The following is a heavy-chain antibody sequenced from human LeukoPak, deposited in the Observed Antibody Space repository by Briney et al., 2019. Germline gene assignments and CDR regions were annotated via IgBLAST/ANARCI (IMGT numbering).Heavy chain of an antibody. D-gene: IGHD2-2*01. J-gene: IGHJ5*02. V-gene: IGHV4-39*07. CDR1: GGSISSSSYY. CDR2: IYYSGST. Sequence: SETLSLTCTVSGGSISSSSYYWGWIRQPPGKGLEWIGSIYYSGSTYYNPSLKSRVTISADTSKNQFSLKLSSVTAADTAVYYCARDRPTFRYCSSTSCLAWFDPWGQGTLVTVSS. CDR3: ARDRPTFRYCSSTSCLAWFDP.